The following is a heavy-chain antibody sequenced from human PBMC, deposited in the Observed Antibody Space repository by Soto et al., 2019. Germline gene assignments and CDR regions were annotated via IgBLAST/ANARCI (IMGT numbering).Heavy chain of an antibody. CDR3: ARGRVRIAAAIQFDP. Sequence: SQTLSLTCAISGDSVSSNSSAWNWIRQSPSRGLEWLGRTYYRSKWYNDYAVSVKSRITINPDTSKNQFSLQLNSVTPEDTAVYYCARGRVRIAAAIQFDPWGQGTLVTVSS. J-gene: IGHJ5*02. CDR2: TYYRSKWYN. V-gene: IGHV6-1*01. D-gene: IGHD6-13*01. CDR1: GDSVSSNSSA.